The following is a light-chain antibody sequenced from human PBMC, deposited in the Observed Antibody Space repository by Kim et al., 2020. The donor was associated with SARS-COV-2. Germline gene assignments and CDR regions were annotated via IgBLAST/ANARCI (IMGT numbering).Light chain of an antibody. V-gene: IGKV1-13*02. J-gene: IGKJ4*01. CDR1: QDIKNG. CDR3: EQYYYFPLT. CDR2: DAS. Sequence: GDRVTITCRTSQDIKNGLAWYQQKTGKAPKVLIYDASTLESGVAPRFSGSGSGTDFTLTISSLQPEDFGNYYCEQYYYFPLTFGGGTKVDIK.